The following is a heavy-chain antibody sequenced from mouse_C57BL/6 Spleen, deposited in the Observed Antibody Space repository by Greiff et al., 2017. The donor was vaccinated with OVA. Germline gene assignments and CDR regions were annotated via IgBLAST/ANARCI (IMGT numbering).Heavy chain of an antibody. Sequence: VQLQQSGAELVKPGASVKLSCTASGFNIKDYYMHWVKQRPEQGLEWIGRIDPEDGDTKYAPKFQGKATITADTSSSTAYLQLSSLTSEDTAVYYCARVYYGYDAYYFDYWGQGTTLTVSS. V-gene: IGHV14-2*01. D-gene: IGHD2-2*01. CDR1: GFNIKDYY. J-gene: IGHJ2*01. CDR2: IDPEDGDT. CDR3: ARVYYGYDAYYFDY.